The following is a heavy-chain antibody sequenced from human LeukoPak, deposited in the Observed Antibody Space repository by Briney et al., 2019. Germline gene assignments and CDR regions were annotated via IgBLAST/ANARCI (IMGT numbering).Heavy chain of an antibody. D-gene: IGHD2-8*01. V-gene: IGHV3-15*01. J-gene: IGHJ4*02. CDR3: ARDRECTNGVCSGRYFDY. CDR1: GFTFSNAW. CDR2: IKSKTDGGTT. Sequence: GGSLRLSCAASGFTFSNAWMSWVRQAPGKGLEWVGRIKSKTDGGTTDYAAPVKGRFTISRDDSKNTLYLQMNSLKTEDTAVYYCARDRECTNGVCSGRYFDYWGQGTLVTVSS.